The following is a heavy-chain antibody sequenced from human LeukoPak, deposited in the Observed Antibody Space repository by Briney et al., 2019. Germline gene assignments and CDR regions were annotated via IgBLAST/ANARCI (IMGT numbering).Heavy chain of an antibody. CDR1: GYSFTSYW. D-gene: IGHD7-27*01. CDR3: ARQLANWGSEGSTFDY. V-gene: IGHV5-51*01. CDR2: IYPGDSDT. J-gene: IGHJ4*02. Sequence: GESLKISCKGSGYSFTSYWIGWVRQMPGKGLEWMGIIYPGDSDTRYSPSFQGQVTISADKSISTAYLQWSSLKALDTAMYYCARQLANWGSEGSTFDYWGQGTLVTVSS.